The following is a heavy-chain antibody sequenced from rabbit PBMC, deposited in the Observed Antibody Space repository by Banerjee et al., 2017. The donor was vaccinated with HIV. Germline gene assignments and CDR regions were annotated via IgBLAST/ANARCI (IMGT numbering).Heavy chain of an antibody. CDR2: IYTNDGRT. CDR1: GIDFSSNYW. J-gene: IGHJ4*01. CDR3: ARDYGSGYGAQALNL. Sequence: QSLEESGGDLVKPGASLTLTCTASGIDFSSNYWICWVRQAPGKGLELIACIYTNDGRTWYASWVNGRFTISKTSSTTVTLQVTSLTAADTATYFCARDYGSGYGAQALNLWGPGTLVTVS. D-gene: IGHD1-1*01. V-gene: IGHV1S40*01.